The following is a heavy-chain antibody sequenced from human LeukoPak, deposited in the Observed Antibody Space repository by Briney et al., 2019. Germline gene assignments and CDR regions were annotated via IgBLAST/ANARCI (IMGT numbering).Heavy chain of an antibody. V-gene: IGHV3-73*01. CDR1: GFTFSGST. Sequence: GGSLRLSCAASGFTFSGSTMHWVRQASGKGLEWVGRIRSKANSYATAYAASVKGRFTISRDDSKNTTYLQMNSLKTEDTAVYYCTSRPLLSYYGSGRTRSDYWGQGTLVTVSS. CDR3: TSRPLLSYYGSGRTRSDY. D-gene: IGHD3-10*01. J-gene: IGHJ4*02. CDR2: IRSKANSYAT.